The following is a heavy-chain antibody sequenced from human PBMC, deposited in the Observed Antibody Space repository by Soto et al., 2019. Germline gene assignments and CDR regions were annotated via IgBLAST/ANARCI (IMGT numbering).Heavy chain of an antibody. CDR1: GFTFSSYV. CDR3: AKVPYDFWSGYYPPLYFDY. J-gene: IGHJ4*02. Sequence: EVQLLESGGGLVQPGGSLRLSCAASGFTFSSYVMSWVRQAPGKGLEWVSGISGSGGSTYYADSVKGRFTISTDNSKNTLYLQMNSLRAEDTAVYYCAKVPYDFWSGYYPPLYFDYWGQGTLFTVSS. D-gene: IGHD3-3*01. V-gene: IGHV3-23*01. CDR2: ISGSGGST.